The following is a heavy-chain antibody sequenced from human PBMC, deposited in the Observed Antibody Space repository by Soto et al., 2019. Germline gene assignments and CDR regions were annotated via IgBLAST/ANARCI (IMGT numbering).Heavy chain of an antibody. CDR2: ISYDGSNK. V-gene: IGHV3-30*18. CDR1: GFTFISYG. D-gene: IGHD1-26*01. Sequence: GGSLRLSCAASGFTFISYGMHWVRQAPGKGLEWVAVISYDGSNKYYAGSVKGRFTISRDNSKNTLYLQMNSLRAEDTAVYYCAKDVVVGATTGLGDYYYYYGMDVWGQGTTVTVSS. CDR3: AKDVVVGATTGLGDYYYYYGMDV. J-gene: IGHJ6*02.